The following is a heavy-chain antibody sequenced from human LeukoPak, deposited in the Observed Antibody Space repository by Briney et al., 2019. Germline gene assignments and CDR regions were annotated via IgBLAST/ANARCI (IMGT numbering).Heavy chain of an antibody. CDR2: IYHSGST. J-gene: IGHJ3*02. CDR1: GGSISSGGYY. CDR3: AREVVGSSEFSGLNAFDI. V-gene: IGHV4-30-2*01. Sequence: SQTLSLTCTVSGGSISSGGYYWSWIRQPPGKGLEWIGYIYHSGSTYYNPSLKSRVTISVDRSKNQFSLKLSSVTAADTAVYYCAREVVGSSEFSGLNAFDIWGQGTMVTVSS. D-gene: IGHD6-25*01.